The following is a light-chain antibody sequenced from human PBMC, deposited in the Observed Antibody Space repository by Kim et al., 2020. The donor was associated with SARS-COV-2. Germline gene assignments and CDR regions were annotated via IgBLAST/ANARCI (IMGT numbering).Light chain of an antibody. CDR1: QSVSSY. Sequence: LSPGERPTLSSRASQSVSSYLAWYQQKPGQAPRLLIYDASNRATGIPARFSGSGSGTDFTLTISSLEPEDFAVYYCKQRSNWPPYSFGQGPSWRS. V-gene: IGKV3-11*01. CDR3: KQRSNWPPYS. J-gene: IGKJ2*03. CDR2: DAS.